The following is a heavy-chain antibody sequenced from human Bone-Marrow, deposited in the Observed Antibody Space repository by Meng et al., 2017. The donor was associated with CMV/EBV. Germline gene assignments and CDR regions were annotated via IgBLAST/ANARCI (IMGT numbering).Heavy chain of an antibody. D-gene: IGHD2-8*01. J-gene: IGHJ5*02. V-gene: IGHV3-49*04. CDR1: GFTFGDYA. Sequence: GESLKISCIASGFTFGDYALSWVRQAPGKGLKWVGFIKTKANGGTTEYAASVKGRFTISRDDSKNIAYLQMNSLQSEDTAVYYRVRVCHCNNAVCQNWFDPWGQGTLVTVSS. CDR3: VRVCHCNNAVCQNWFDP. CDR2: IKTKANGGTT.